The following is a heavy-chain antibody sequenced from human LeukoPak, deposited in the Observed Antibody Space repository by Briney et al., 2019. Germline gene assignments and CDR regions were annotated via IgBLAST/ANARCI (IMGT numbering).Heavy chain of an antibody. CDR2: INPNSGGT. J-gene: IGHJ4*02. Sequence: ASVKVSCKASGYTFTGYYMHWVRQAPGQGLEWMGWINPNSGGTNYAQKFQGRVTMTRDTSISTAYMELSRLRSDDTAVYYCATPHYDFWSGCAALDYWGQGTLVTVSS. CDR3: ATPHYDFWSGCAALDY. V-gene: IGHV1-2*02. D-gene: IGHD3-3*01. CDR1: GYTFTGYY.